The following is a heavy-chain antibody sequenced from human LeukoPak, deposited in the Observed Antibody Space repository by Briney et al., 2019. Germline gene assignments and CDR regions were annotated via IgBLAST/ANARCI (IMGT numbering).Heavy chain of an antibody. V-gene: IGHV3-23*01. CDR2: ISGSGGST. CDR3: AKGWRSIVGARRQVWDAFDI. J-gene: IGHJ3*02. D-gene: IGHD1-26*01. Sequence: PGGSLRLSCAASGFTFSTYWMHWVRQVPGKGLVWVSAISGSGGSTYYADSVKGRFTISRDNSKNTLYLQMNSLRAEDTAVYYCAKGWRSIVGARRQVWDAFDIWGQGTMVTVSS. CDR1: GFTFSTYW.